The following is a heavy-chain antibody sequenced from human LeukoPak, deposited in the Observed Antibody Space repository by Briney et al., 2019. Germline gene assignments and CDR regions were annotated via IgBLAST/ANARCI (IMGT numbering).Heavy chain of an antibody. V-gene: IGHV1-69*06. J-gene: IGHJ4*02. D-gene: IGHD3-10*01. Sequence: SVKVSCKASGGTFSSYAISWVRQAPGQGLEWMGGIIPIFGTANYAQKFQGRVTITADKSTSTAYMELRSLRSEDTAVYYCATLWFGEYPFDYWGQGTLVTVSS. CDR1: GGTFSSYA. CDR2: IIPIFGTA. CDR3: ATLWFGEYPFDY.